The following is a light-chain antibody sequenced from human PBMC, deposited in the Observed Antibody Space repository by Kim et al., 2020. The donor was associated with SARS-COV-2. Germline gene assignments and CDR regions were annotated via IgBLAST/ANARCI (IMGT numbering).Light chain of an antibody. CDR1: SSDVGHYDY. V-gene: IGLV2-11*01. CDR3: CSYAGRYAYV. J-gene: IGLJ1*01. Sequence: QSALTQPRSVSGSPGQSVTISCTGTSSDVGHYDYVSWYQQHPGKAPKLMIYDVTKRPSGVPDRFSGSESGNTASLTISGLQAEDESDYYCCSYAGRYAYVFGTGTKVTVL. CDR2: DVT.